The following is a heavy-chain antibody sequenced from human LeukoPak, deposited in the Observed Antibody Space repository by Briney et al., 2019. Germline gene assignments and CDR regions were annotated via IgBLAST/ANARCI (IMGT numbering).Heavy chain of an antibody. J-gene: IGHJ4*02. V-gene: IGHV3-7*01. CDR3: ARDLIDYYFDY. CDR1: RFTFSSYW. CDR2: IKQDGSEK. Sequence: PGGSLRLSCAASRFTFSSYWMSWVRQAPGKGLEWVANIKQDGSEKYYVDSVKGRFTISRDNAKNSLYLQMNSLRAEDTAVYYCARDLIDYYFDYWGQGTLVTVSS.